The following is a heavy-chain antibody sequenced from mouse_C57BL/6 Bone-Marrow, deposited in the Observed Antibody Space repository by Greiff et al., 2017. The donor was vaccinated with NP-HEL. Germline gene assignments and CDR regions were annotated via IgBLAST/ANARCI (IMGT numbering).Heavy chain of an antibody. V-gene: IGHV5-17*01. J-gene: IGHJ1*03. D-gene: IGHD2-14*01. Sequence: EVQGVESGGGLVKPGGSLKLSCAASGFTFSDYGMHWVRQAPEKGLEWVAYISSGSSTIYYADTVKGRFTISRDNAKNTLFLQMTSLRSEDTAMYYCAKRVYYRGYFDVWGTGTTVTVSS. CDR3: AKRVYYRGYFDV. CDR2: ISSGSSTI. CDR1: GFTFSDYG.